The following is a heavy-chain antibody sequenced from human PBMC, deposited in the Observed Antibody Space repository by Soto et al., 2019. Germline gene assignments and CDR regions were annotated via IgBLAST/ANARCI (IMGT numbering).Heavy chain of an antibody. CDR3: ARGNHRWLQLWYFDL. CDR2: IIPIFGTA. CDR1: GGTFSSYT. V-gene: IGHV1-69*12. D-gene: IGHD5-12*01. J-gene: IGHJ2*01. Sequence: QVQLVQSGAEVKKPGSSVTVSCKASGGTFSSYTIRWVRQAPGQGLEWMGGIIPIFGTANYAQKFQGRVTITADGSTSTSLMDFIGLRSAETAVYYCARGNHRWLQLWYFDLWGRGTLFTVSA.